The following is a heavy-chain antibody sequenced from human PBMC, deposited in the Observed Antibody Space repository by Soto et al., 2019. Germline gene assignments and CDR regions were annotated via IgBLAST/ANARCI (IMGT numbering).Heavy chain of an antibody. J-gene: IGHJ3*02. V-gene: IGHV3-30*18. CDR3: AKPTSGEWFGLSDAFDM. CDR2: IFYDGSNK. CDR1: DFTFSTYG. Sequence: WGSRRLSCAVSDFTFSTYGMSWVRQPAGNGLECVAIIFYDGSNKYYADAVKGQFTISINNYKNTLYLQMERLRPGYTDVYDCAKPTSGEWFGLSDAFDMWGQGTMVTVSS. D-gene: IGHD3-10*01.